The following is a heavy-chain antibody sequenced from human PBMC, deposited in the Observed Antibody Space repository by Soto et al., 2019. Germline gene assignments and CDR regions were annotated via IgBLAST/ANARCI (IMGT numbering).Heavy chain of an antibody. D-gene: IGHD4-4*01. Sequence: ASVNVSCKASGYTFTSYDINWVRQATGQGLEWMGWMNPNSGNTGYAQKFQGRVTMTRNTSISTAYMELSSLRSEDTAVYYCARLRSYSSYPDYRAFDIWGQGTMVTVSS. V-gene: IGHV1-8*01. CDR1: GYTFTSYD. CDR3: ARLRSYSSYPDYRAFDI. CDR2: MNPNSGNT. J-gene: IGHJ3*02.